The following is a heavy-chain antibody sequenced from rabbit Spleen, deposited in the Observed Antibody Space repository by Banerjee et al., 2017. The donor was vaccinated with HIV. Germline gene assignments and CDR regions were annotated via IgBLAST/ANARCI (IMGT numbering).Heavy chain of an antibody. CDR3: ARSDNNGYGGYGL. V-gene: IGHV1S45*01. D-gene: IGHD6-1*01. CDR2: IDSGSSGFT. CDR1: GVSFSSYYY. Sequence: QEQLVESGGGLVQPEGSLTLTCTASGVSFSSYYYMCWVRQAPGKGLEWIACIDSGSSGFTYFATWAKGRFTISKTSSTTVTLQMTSLTAADTATYFCARSDNNGYGGYGLWGPGTLVTVS. J-gene: IGHJ6*01.